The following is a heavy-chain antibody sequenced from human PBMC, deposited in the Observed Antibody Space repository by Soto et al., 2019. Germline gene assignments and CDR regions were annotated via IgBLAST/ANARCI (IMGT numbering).Heavy chain of an antibody. D-gene: IGHD2-2*01. J-gene: IGHJ5*02. V-gene: IGHV3-21*01. CDR2: ISSGSSYI. CDR1: GFTFSKYG. Sequence: EVQLVESGGGLVKPGGPLRLSGVASGFTFSKYGRNWVRQAPDRGLEWVSAISSGSSYIYYADSVKGRFTISRDNGENSLYLQMNSLRTEDTAIYYCARQPCSSPSCYPNYFDPWGQGTLVTVSS. CDR3: ARQPCSSPSCYPNYFDP.